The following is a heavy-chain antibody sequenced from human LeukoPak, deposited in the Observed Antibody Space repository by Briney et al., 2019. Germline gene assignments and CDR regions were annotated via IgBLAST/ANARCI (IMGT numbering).Heavy chain of an antibody. CDR1: GFTFSNYA. D-gene: IGHD3-16*01. Sequence: GGSLRLSCVASGFTFSNYAMHWVRQAQGLEWVALIRFDGSIKYYGDSVKGRFTISRDNSKNTVYLQMNSLRGDDTGVYYCAKGGLRELLHNAMDVWGNGTTVTVSS. CDR2: IRFDGSIK. J-gene: IGHJ6*03. CDR3: AKGGLRELLHNAMDV. V-gene: IGHV3-30*02.